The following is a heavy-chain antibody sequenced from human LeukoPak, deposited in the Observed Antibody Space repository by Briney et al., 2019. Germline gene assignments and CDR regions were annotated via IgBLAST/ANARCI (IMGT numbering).Heavy chain of an antibody. CDR1: GGTFSSYA. V-gene: IGHV1-69*05. CDR2: IIPIFGTA. J-gene: IGHJ3*02. D-gene: IGHD2-15*01. Sequence: SVKVSCKASGGTFSSYAISWVRQAPGQGLEWMGGIIPIFGTANYAQKFQGRVTITTDKSTSTAYMELSSLRSEDTAVYYCGVGGSNFFDYAFDIWGQGTMVTVSS. CDR3: GVGGSNFFDYAFDI.